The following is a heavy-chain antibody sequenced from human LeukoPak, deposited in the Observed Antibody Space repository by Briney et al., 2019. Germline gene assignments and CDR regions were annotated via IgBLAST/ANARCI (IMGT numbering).Heavy chain of an antibody. J-gene: IGHJ4*02. CDR2: IKQDGSEK. D-gene: IGHD6-19*01. CDR1: GFTFSSYW. V-gene: IGHV3-7*03. CDR3: AKDRVAGLFDY. Sequence: GGSLRLSCAASGFTFSSYWMSWVRQAPGKGLEWVANIKQDGSEKYYVDSVKGRFTISRDNAKNSLYLQMNSLRAEDTAVYYCAKDRVAGLFDYWGQGTLVTVSS.